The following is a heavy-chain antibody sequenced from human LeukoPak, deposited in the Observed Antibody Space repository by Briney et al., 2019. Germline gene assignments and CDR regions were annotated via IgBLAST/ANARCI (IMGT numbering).Heavy chain of an antibody. D-gene: IGHD5-18*01. CDR1: GGSISSYY. V-gene: IGHV4-4*07. CDR2: IYTSGST. J-gene: IGHJ4*02. CDR3: ARWGGRGYSYCYEDY. Sequence: PWETLSLTCTVSGGSISSYYWSWMRQPAGKGLEWIGRIYTSGSTNYNPSLKSRVTMSVDTSKNQFSLKLSSVTAADTGVYYCARWGGRGYSYCYEDYWGEGTLVTVSS.